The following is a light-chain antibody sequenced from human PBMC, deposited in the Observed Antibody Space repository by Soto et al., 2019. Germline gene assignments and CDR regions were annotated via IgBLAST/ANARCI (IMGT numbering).Light chain of an antibody. CDR3: QQRNTWPT. CDR1: QSVTSN. CDR2: DAS. Sequence: EIVLTQSPATLSFSPGERATLSCRASQSVTSNLAWYQQKPGQAPRLLIYDASNRATGIPARFSGSGSGTDFTLTSSSLEPEDFAVYYCQQRNTWPTFGPGTKVDIK. V-gene: IGKV3-11*01. J-gene: IGKJ3*01.